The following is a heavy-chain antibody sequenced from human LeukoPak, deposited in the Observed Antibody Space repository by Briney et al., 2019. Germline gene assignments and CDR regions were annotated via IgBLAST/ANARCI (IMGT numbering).Heavy chain of an antibody. V-gene: IGHV4-59*01. Sequence: SETLSLTCTVSGDSISSYYWTWIRQPPGKGLEWIGYIYYSGSTSYNPSLKSRVTMSVDASKNQFSLKLSSVTAADTAVYYCAREDTTSYGAFHIWGQGTKVTVSS. D-gene: IGHD5-18*01. CDR2: IYYSGST. CDR3: AREDTTSYGAFHI. J-gene: IGHJ3*02. CDR1: GDSISSYY.